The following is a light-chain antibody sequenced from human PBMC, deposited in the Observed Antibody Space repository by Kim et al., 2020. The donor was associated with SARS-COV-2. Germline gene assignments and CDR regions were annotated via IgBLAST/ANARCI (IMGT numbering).Light chain of an antibody. V-gene: IGLV3-1*01. CDR1: KLGDKY. Sequence: SVSPGQTASITCSGDKLGDKYACWYQQNPGQSPVLVIYQASKRPSGIPERFSGSNSGNTATLTISGTQAMDEADYYCQAWDSSTVVFGGGTQLTVL. J-gene: IGLJ2*01. CDR2: QAS. CDR3: QAWDSSTVV.